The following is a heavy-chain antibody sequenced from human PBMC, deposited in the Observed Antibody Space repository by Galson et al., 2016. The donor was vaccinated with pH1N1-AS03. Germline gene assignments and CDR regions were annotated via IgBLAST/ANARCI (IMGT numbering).Heavy chain of an antibody. CDR2: SGTAGDT. Sequence: SLRLSCAGAGFTFSSHDMYWVRQPPGKGLEWVSASGTAGDTYYAGSVRGRFTISRDNAKNSFDLQMNSLRAGDTAVYYCARGKEGYFYGMDVWGQGTTVTVSS. J-gene: IGHJ6*02. CDR3: ARGKEGYFYGMDV. D-gene: IGHD3-10*01. CDR1: GFTFSSHD. V-gene: IGHV3-13*01.